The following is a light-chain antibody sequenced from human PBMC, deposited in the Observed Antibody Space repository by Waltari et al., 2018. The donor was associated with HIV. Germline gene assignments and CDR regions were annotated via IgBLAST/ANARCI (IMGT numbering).Light chain of an antibody. CDR3: SSRDTSGDLMI. V-gene: IGLV3-19*01. Sequence: SSELTQDPAVSLALGQTVRITCQGDSLRTHYANWYQQKPGQAPLLVISGKNNRPSGVPDRFSASASGSTASLTITGAQAEDEADYYCSSRDTSGDLMIFGGGTKLTIL. J-gene: IGLJ2*01. CDR2: GKN. CDR1: SLRTHY.